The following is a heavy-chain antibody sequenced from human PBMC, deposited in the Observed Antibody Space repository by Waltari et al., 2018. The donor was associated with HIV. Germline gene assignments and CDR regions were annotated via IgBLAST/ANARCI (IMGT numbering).Heavy chain of an antibody. D-gene: IGHD3-10*01. J-gene: IGHJ4*02. CDR3: TRVGFGSGTYYFPGGY. CDR2: INPNSGDT. CDR1: GYTFTGYY. Sequence: QVQLVQSGAEVKSPGDSVKVSCKASGYTFTGYYIHWVRQAPGQGLEWMGWINPNSGDTNYAQKFQGSVIMTRDTSINTVYMELSRLTSDDTAVYYCTRVGFGSGTYYFPGGYWGQGTLVTVSS. V-gene: IGHV1-2*02.